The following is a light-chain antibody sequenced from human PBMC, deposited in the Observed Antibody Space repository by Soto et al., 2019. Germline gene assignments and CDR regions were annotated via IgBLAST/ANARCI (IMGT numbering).Light chain of an antibody. CDR1: GAGYD. CDR3: QSYDSSLSGAV. CDR2: GNN. Sequence: QLVLTQPPSVSGAPGQRVTISCTGSGAGYDVHWYQQLPGTAPKLLIYGNNNRPSGVPDRFSGSKSGTSASLAITGLQAEDEADYYCQSYDSSLSGAVFGGGTQLTVL. J-gene: IGLJ7*01. V-gene: IGLV1-40*01.